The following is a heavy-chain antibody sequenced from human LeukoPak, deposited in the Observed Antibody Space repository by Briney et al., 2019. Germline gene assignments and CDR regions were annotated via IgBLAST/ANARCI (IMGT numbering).Heavy chain of an antibody. CDR1: GSTFTNYA. Sequence: GGSLRLSCAASGSTFTNYAMIWVRQAPGKGLEWVSVISASGGSTYYADSVKGRFTISRDDSKNTLYLQMNSLRAEDTALYYCAKGRTSSCYTAIEGWGQGTLVTVSS. J-gene: IGHJ4*02. CDR3: AKGRTSSCYTAIEG. D-gene: IGHD2-2*02. CDR2: ISASGGST. V-gene: IGHV3-23*01.